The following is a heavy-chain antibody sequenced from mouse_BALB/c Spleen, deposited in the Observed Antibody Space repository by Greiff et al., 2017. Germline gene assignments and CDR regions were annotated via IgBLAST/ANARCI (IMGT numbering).Heavy chain of an antibody. CDR3: AKGDYLNYYAMDY. Sequence: DVHLVESGGGLVQPGGSRKLSCAASGFTFSSFGMHWVRQAPEKGLEWVAYISSGSSTIYYADTVKGRFTISRDNPKNTLFLQMTSLRSEDTAMYYCAKGDYLNYYAMDYWGQGTSVTVSS. CDR1: GFTFSSFG. J-gene: IGHJ4*01. V-gene: IGHV5-17*02. D-gene: IGHD5-5*01. CDR2: ISSGSSTI.